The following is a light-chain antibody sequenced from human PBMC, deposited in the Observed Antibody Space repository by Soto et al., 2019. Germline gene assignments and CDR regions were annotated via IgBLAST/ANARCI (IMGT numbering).Light chain of an antibody. CDR1: PNIDRY. CDR2: GAA. Sequence: DIQLTQSPSSLSASVGDRVSISCRTSPNIDRYLNWYQQKPGKAPQVLISGAASLQSGVPSRFSGSGSGTEFTLSISSLQPEDFATYFCQQSYSAPYTFGQGTRLEI. V-gene: IGKV1-39*01. J-gene: IGKJ2*01. CDR3: QQSYSAPYT.